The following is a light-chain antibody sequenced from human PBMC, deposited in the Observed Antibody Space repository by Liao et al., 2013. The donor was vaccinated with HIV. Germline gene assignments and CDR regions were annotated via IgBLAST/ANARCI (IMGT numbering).Light chain of an antibody. CDR2: EDY. J-gene: IGLJ1*01. Sequence: SYELTQPPSVSVSPGQTASITCSGDKLGDKFACWYQQKPGQSPVLVIYEDYRRPSGIPERFSGSNSGNTATLTISGTQATDEADYYCQAWDSSTLYVFGTGTKVTVL. CDR1: KLGDKF. V-gene: IGLV3-1*01. CDR3: QAWDSSTLYV.